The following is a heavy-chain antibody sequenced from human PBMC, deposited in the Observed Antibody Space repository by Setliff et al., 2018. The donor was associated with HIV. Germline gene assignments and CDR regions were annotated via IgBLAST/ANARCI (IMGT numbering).Heavy chain of an antibody. J-gene: IGHJ6*03. CDR2: INDNGST. Sequence: PSETLSLTCAVYGGSFSGYYWSWIRQPPGKGLEWIGEINDNGSTNYNPSLKSRVTISVDTSKNQFFLKLSSVTAADTAVYYCVRGYCSSTTCYDDYYYMDVWGKGSTVTVSS. CDR1: GGSFSGYY. V-gene: IGHV4-34*01. CDR3: VRGYCSSTTCYDDYYYMDV. D-gene: IGHD2-2*01.